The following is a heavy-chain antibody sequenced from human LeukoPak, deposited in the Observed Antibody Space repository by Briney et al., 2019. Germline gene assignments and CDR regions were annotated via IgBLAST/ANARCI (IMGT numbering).Heavy chain of an antibody. Sequence: GGSLRLSCAASGFTFSTYSMNWIRQAPGKGLEWVSSISSSSGYIYYADSVKGRFTISRDNAKNSLYLQMNSLRAEDTAVYYCARSLHYDFWSGYYPPFDYWGQGTLVTVSS. J-gene: IGHJ4*02. CDR1: GFTFSTYS. V-gene: IGHV3-21*01. CDR3: ARSLHYDFWSGYYPPFDY. D-gene: IGHD3-3*01. CDR2: ISSSSGYI.